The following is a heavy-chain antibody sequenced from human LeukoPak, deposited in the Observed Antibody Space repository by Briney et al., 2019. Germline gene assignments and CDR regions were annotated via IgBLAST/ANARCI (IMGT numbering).Heavy chain of an antibody. CDR3: AAEASYYYGSGPSGFDP. Sequence: SETLSLTCTVSGGSIGSYYWSWIRQPPGKGLEWIGYIYYSGSTNYNPSLKSRVTISVDTSKNQFSLKLSSVTAADTAVYYCAAEASYYYGSGPSGFDPWGQGTLVTVSS. J-gene: IGHJ5*02. CDR2: IYYSGST. CDR1: GGSIGSYY. D-gene: IGHD3-10*01. V-gene: IGHV4-59*01.